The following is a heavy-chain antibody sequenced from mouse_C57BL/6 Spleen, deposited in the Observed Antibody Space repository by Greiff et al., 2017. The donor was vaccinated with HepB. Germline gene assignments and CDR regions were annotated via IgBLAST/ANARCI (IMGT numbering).Heavy chain of an antibody. V-gene: IGHV1-82*01. CDR3: ARDYGSRLYFDV. J-gene: IGHJ1*03. CDR1: GYAFSSSW. Sequence: QVQLQQSGPELVKPGASVKISCKASGYAFSSSWMNWVKQRPGKGLEWIGRIYPGDGDTNYNGKFKGKATLTADKSSSTAYMQLSSLTSEDSAVYFCARDYGSRLYFDVWGTGTTVTVSS. D-gene: IGHD1-1*01. CDR2: IYPGDGDT.